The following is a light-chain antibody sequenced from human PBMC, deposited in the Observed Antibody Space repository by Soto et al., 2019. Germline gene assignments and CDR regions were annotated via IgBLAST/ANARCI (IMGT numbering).Light chain of an antibody. J-gene: IGKJ1*01. Sequence: EIVLAQSPGTLSLSPGERATVSCRAGQGVSSSFLAWYQQKPGQAPRLLIYGASSRATGIPDRFSGSGSGTAFTLTISRLEPEDFAVYYCQQYGSSRTWTFGQGTKVDIK. CDR2: GAS. CDR3: QQYGSSRTWT. V-gene: IGKV3-20*01. CDR1: QGVSSSF.